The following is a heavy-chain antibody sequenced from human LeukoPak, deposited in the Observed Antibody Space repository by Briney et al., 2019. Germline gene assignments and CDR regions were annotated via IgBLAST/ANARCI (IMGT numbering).Heavy chain of an antibody. CDR1: GYSFTNYW. CDR2: IHPGDSDT. V-gene: IGHV5-51*01. CDR3: ARSLTPDYFDY. J-gene: IGHJ4*02. Sequence: GESLKISCKGSGYSFTNYWIGWVRQMPGKGLEWMGIIHPGDSDTRYSPSFQGQVTISADKSITTAYLQWSSLKASDTAIYYCARSLTPDYFDYWGQGTLVTVSS.